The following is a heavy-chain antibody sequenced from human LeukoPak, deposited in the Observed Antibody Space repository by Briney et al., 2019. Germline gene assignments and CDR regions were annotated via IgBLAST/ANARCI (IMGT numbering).Heavy chain of an antibody. Sequence: SETLSLTCTVSGYSISSGYYWSWIRQHPGKGLEWIGYIYYSGSTYLNPSLKRRVTISLDTSKNQFSLKLTSVTAADTAVYYCARELSPSSTLTYFDYWGQGTLVTVSS. V-gene: IGHV4-31*03. CDR3: ARELSPSSTLTYFDY. D-gene: IGHD5/OR15-5a*01. J-gene: IGHJ4*02. CDR1: GYSISSGYY. CDR2: IYYSGST.